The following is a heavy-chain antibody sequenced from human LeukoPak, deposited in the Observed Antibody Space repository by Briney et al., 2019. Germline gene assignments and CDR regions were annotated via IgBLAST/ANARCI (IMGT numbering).Heavy chain of an antibody. J-gene: IGHJ5*02. V-gene: IGHV4-59*01. Sequence: SETLSLTCTVSGGSISDYYWSWIRQSPVRGLEWIGYLYYSGNTNYNPSLKSRLTTSRDMAKNQFSLKLSSVTSADTAVYYCARLRLADLYRFDPWGQGTLVTVSS. D-gene: IGHD2-21*01. CDR2: LYYSGNT. CDR1: GGSISDYY. CDR3: ARLRLADLYRFDP.